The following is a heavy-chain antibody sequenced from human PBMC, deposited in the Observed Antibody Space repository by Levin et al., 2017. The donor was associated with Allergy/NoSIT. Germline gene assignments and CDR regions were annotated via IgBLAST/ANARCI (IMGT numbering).Heavy chain of an antibody. Sequence: RGESLKISCKASGYTFTTYYIHWVRQAPGQGLEWMGFINPSGGSTSYAQKFQGRVTMTRDTSTGIVYMELSSLRSEDTAVYYCARNVASGFDYWGQGTLVTVSS. V-gene: IGHV1-46*01. D-gene: IGHD3-10*01. CDR1: GYTFTTYY. J-gene: IGHJ4*02. CDR2: INPSGGST. CDR3: ARNVASGFDY.